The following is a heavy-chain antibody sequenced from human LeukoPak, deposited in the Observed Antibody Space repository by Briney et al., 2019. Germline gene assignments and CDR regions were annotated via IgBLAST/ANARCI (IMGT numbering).Heavy chain of an antibody. Sequence: GGSLRLSCAASGFTFSSYSMTWVRQAPGKGLEWVSSISSSSSYIYYADSVKGRFTISRDNAKNSLYLQMNSLRAEDTAVYYCARDGVYDSSEDGMDVWGQGTTVTVSS. D-gene: IGHD3-22*01. CDR1: GFTFSSYS. V-gene: IGHV3-21*01. CDR3: ARDGVYDSSEDGMDV. CDR2: ISSSSSYI. J-gene: IGHJ6*02.